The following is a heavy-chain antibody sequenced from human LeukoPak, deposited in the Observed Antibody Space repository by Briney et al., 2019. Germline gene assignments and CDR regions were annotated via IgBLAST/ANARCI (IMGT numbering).Heavy chain of an antibody. CDR1: GYSFTSYW. Sequence: GESLKISCKGSGYSFTSYWIGWVRQMPGKGLEWMGIIYPGDSDTRYSPSFQGQATISADKSISTAYLQWSSLKASDTAMYYCAIHYYYDSSGYFGAFDIWGQGTMVTVSS. J-gene: IGHJ3*02. CDR2: IYPGDSDT. D-gene: IGHD3-22*01. V-gene: IGHV5-51*01. CDR3: AIHYYYDSSGYFGAFDI.